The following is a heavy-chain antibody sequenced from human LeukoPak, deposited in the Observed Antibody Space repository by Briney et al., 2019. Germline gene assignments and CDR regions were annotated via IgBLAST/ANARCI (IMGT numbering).Heavy chain of an antibody. J-gene: IGHJ4*02. CDR3: ARGGDEYYYDSSGYYCLHDY. CDR2: INPNSGGT. Sequence: GASVKVSCKASGYTFTGYYMHWARQAPGQGLEWMGRINPNSGGTNYAQKFQGRVTMTRDTSISTAYMELSRLRSDDTAVYYCARGGDEYYYDSSGYYCLHDYWGQGTLVTVSS. D-gene: IGHD3-22*01. CDR1: GYTFTGYY. V-gene: IGHV1-2*06.